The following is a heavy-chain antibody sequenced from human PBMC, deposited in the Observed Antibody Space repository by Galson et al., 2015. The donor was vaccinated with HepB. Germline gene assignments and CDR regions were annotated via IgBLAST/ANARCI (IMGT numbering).Heavy chain of an antibody. D-gene: IGHD3-10*01. J-gene: IGHJ3*02. CDR2: INPSGGST. Sequence: SVKVSCKASGYTFTSYYMHWVRQAPGQGLEWMGIINPSGGSTSYAQKFQGRVTMTRDTSTSTVYMELSSLRSEDTAVYYCARLVVPHNYYGSGSYYNQGSGAFDIWGQGTMVTVSS. CDR1: GYTFTSYY. CDR3: ARLVVPHNYYGSGSYYNQGSGAFDI. V-gene: IGHV1-46*01.